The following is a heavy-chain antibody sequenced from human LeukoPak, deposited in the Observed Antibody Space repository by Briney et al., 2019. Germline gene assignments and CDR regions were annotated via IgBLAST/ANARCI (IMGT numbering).Heavy chain of an antibody. Sequence: GESLKISCRGSGYRFTNYWIGWVRQMPDKGLEWVGIIYPGESETRYSPSLQGHVSISADKSISTAYLQWSSLKASDTAMYYCARLYLHCTGGTCLDIDYWGQGTLVTVSS. CDR1: GYRFTNYW. CDR2: IYPGESET. D-gene: IGHD2-15*01. J-gene: IGHJ4*02. V-gene: IGHV5-51*01. CDR3: ARLYLHCTGGTCLDIDY.